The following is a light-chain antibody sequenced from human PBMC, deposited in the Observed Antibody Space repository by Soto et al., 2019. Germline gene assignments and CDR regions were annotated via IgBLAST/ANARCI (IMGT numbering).Light chain of an antibody. V-gene: IGKV3-20*01. J-gene: IGKJ4*01. CDR2: GAS. CDR1: QSVSSSY. CDR3: QLTELT. Sequence: EIVLTQSPGTLSLSPGERATLSCRASQSVSSSYLAWYQQKPGQAPRLLIYGASSRATGIPDRFSGSGSGTDFTLTISRLETEDFAVYYCQLTELTFGGGTKVEIK.